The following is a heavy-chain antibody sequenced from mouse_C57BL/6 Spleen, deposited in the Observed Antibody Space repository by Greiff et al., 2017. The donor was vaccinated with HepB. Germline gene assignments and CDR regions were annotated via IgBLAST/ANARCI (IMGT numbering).Heavy chain of an antibody. Sequence: QVQLKESGAELVKPGASVKLSCKASGYTFTSYWMHWVKQRPGQGLEWIGMIHPNSGSTNYNEKFKSKATLTVDKSSSTAYMQLSSLTSEDSAVYYCARWDEYVQWGQGTTLTVSS. V-gene: IGHV1-64*01. D-gene: IGHD5-1*01. J-gene: IGHJ2*01. CDR3: ARWDEYVQ. CDR2: IHPNSGST. CDR1: GYTFTSYW.